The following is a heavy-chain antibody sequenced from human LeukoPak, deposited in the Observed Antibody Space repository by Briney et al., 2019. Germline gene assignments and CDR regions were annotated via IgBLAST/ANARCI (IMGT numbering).Heavy chain of an antibody. V-gene: IGHV5-51*01. CDR2: IYPDDSDT. CDR3: ARRVYYGDYGFDY. D-gene: IGHD4-17*01. Sequence: LGESLKISCKHSEYSFPNYCIGWVRQMPGKGLEWMGIIYPDDSDTRYSPSFQGQVTISADRSISTAYLQWSSLKASDTAVYYCARRVYYGDYGFDYWGQGTLVTVSS. CDR1: EYSFPNYC. J-gene: IGHJ4*02.